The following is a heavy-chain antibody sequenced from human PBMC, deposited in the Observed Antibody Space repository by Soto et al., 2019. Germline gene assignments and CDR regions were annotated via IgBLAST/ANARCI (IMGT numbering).Heavy chain of an antibody. D-gene: IGHD3-3*01. CDR3: ARDGAYWSGIGCRDYYHDMDV. V-gene: IGHV3-21*01. Sequence: EVQLVESGGGLVKPGGSLRLSCTASGFSFSDYSMNWVRQAPGKGLEWVSSISGSSSYIYYIDSLKGRFTVSRDNANKSLYLQMNSLRAEDTAVYYCARDGAYWSGIGCRDYYHDMDVWGKGTTVTVSS. CDR2: ISGSSSYI. J-gene: IGHJ6*03. CDR1: GFSFSDYS.